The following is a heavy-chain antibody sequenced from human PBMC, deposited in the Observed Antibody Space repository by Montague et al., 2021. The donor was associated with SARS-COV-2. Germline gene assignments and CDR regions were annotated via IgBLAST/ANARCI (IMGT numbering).Heavy chain of an antibody. Sequence: SLRLSCAASGFTFSSYWMHWVRQAPGKGLVWVSRINSDGSSTSYADSVKGRFTISRDNAKNTLYLQMNSLRAEDAAVYYCARDLHHFYDYIWGSYRPRYYYGMDVWGQGTTVTVSS. CDR3: ARDLHHFYDYIWGSYRPRYYYGMDV. CDR1: GFTFSSYW. D-gene: IGHD3-16*02. J-gene: IGHJ6*02. V-gene: IGHV3-74*01. CDR2: INSDGSST.